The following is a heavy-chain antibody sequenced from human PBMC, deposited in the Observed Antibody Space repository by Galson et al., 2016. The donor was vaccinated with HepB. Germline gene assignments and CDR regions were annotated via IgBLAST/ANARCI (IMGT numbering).Heavy chain of an antibody. CDR3: ARRTVVPTAGNWFDP. D-gene: IGHD2-2*01. J-gene: IGHJ5*02. CDR2: INHSGTI. CDR1: GGSFSDYY. V-gene: IGHV4-34*01. Sequence: SETLSLTCAVYGGSFSDYYWSWIRQPPGKGLEWIGEINHSGTINYNPSLKSRVTISVDTSKNQFSLNLGSVTAADTAVCYCARRTVVPTAGNWFDPWGQGTLVTVAS.